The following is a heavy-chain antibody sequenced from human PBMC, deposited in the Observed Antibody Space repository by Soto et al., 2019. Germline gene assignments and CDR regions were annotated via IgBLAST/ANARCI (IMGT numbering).Heavy chain of an antibody. V-gene: IGHV3-30*03. D-gene: IGHD3-22*01. Sequence: QVRLVESGGGVVQPGRSLRLSCAASGFTFSSYAMHWVRQAPGKGLEWVAVISQDGSDKHYVDSVKGRFTISRDTSKNTLYLQVNSLRAEDTAVYYCALGGIVVTGNWFDPWGQGILVTVSS. CDR1: GFTFSSYA. CDR3: ALGGIVVTGNWFDP. J-gene: IGHJ5*02. CDR2: ISQDGSDK.